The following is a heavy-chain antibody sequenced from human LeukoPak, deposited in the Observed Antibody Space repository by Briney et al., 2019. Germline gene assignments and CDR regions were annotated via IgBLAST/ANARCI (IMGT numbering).Heavy chain of an antibody. CDR2: IKQDGSEK. J-gene: IGHJ4*02. D-gene: IGHD3-3*01. CDR1: GFTFSSYG. V-gene: IGHV3-7*01. CDR3: AREKDYDFWSGYYPPDY. Sequence: GGSLXLSCAASGFTFSSYGMHWVRQAPGKGLEWVANIKQDGSEKYYVDSVKGRFTISRDNAKNSLYLQMNSLRAEDTAVYYCAREKDYDFWSGYYPPDYWGQGTLVAVSS.